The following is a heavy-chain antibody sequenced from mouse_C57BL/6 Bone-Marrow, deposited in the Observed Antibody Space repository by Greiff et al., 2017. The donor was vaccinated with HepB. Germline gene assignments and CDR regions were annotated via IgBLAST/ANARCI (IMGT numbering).Heavy chain of an antibody. CDR1: GFTFSSYA. D-gene: IGHD2-3*01. J-gene: IGHJ3*01. CDR3: ARAGYYLLPY. V-gene: IGHV5-4*03. Sequence: EVKVVESGGGLVKPGGSLKLSCAASGFTFSSYAMSWVRQTPEKRLEWVATISDGGSYTYYPDNVKGRFTISRDNAKNNLYLQMSHLKSEDTAMYYCARAGYYLLPYWGQGTLVTVSA. CDR2: ISDGGSYT.